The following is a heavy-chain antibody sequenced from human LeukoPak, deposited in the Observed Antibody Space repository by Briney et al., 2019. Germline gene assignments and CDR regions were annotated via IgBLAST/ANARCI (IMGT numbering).Heavy chain of an antibody. CDR1: GFTFRSYA. CDR3: ARERGNNGGNTNGYFDY. Sequence: GGSLRLSCAASGFTFRSYAMSWVRQAPGKGLEWVSVISGSGGTTNSADSVRGRFTISRDNSKNTLYLQMNSLRAEDTAAYYCARERGNNGGNTNGYFDYWGQGTLVTVSS. V-gene: IGHV3-23*01. J-gene: IGHJ4*02. D-gene: IGHD4-23*01. CDR2: ISGSGGTT.